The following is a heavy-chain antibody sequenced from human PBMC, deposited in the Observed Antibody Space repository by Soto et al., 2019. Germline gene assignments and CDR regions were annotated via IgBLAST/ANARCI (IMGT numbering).Heavy chain of an antibody. Sequence: ASVKVSCKASGGTFSSYAISWVRQAPGQGLEWMGGIIPIFGTANYAQKFQGRVTITADESTGTAYMELCSLRSEDTAVYYCASSGPYYYDSSGYPNVHEYFQHWGQGTLVTVSS. J-gene: IGHJ1*01. CDR3: ASSGPYYYDSSGYPNVHEYFQH. V-gene: IGHV1-69*13. D-gene: IGHD3-22*01. CDR2: IIPIFGTA. CDR1: GGTFSSYA.